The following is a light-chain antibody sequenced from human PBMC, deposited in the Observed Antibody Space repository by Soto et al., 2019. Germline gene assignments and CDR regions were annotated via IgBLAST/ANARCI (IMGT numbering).Light chain of an antibody. CDR3: QQYDNLPLT. J-gene: IGKJ3*01. V-gene: IGKV1-33*01. Sequence: DIQMTQSPSTLSASVGDRVTITCRASQTIINWLAWYQQKPGKAPKPLIYDASNLETGVPSRFSGSGSGTDFTFTISSLQPEDNATYYCQQYDNLPLTFGPGTKVDIK. CDR1: QTIINW. CDR2: DAS.